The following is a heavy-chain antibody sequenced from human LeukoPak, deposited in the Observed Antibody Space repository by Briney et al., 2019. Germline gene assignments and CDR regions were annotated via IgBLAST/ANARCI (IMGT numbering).Heavy chain of an antibody. J-gene: IGHJ4*02. CDR1: GGSISSYY. V-gene: IGHV4-59*04. CDR3: ARLRGSVYYGYMHFDY. CDR2: IYYSGST. D-gene: IGHD3-10*01. Sequence: TSETLSLTCTVSGGSISSYYWSWIRQPPGKGLEWIGYIYYSGSTYYNPSLKSRVTISVDTSKNQFSLKLSSVTAADTAVYYCARLRGSVYYGYMHFDYWGQGTLVTVSS.